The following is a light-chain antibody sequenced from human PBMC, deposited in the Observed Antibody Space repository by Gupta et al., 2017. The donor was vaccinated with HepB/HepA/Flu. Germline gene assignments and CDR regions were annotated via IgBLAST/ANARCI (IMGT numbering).Light chain of an antibody. J-gene: IGKJ1*01. CDR2: TVS. CDR3: MKRREFSRT. V-gene: IGKV2-40*01. Sequence: DLVMTHTPLFLPVTPGEPASISCRSSQSLLESDDGNTYLDWYLQKPGQSPQLLISTVSSRASGGPDRFRGRGSGNDLKLKITRVEAEEVGVYYGMKRREFSRTFGHGTKVELK. CDR1: QSLLESDDGNTY.